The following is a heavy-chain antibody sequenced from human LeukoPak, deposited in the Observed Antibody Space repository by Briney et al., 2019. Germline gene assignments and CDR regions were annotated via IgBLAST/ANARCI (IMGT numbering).Heavy chain of an antibody. Sequence: GASVKVSCKASGGTFSSYAISWVRQAPGQGLEWMGGIIPIFGTANYAQKFQGRVTITADESTSTAYMELSSLRSEDTAVYYCAREVGSYGQYYFDYWGRGTLVTVSS. V-gene: IGHV1-69*13. J-gene: IGHJ4*02. D-gene: IGHD5-18*01. CDR1: GGTFSSYA. CDR3: AREVGSYGQYYFDY. CDR2: IIPIFGTA.